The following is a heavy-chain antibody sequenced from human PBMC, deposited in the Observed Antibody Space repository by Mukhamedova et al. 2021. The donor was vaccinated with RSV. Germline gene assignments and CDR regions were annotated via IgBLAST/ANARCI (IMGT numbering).Heavy chain of an antibody. CDR2: IYYSGST. Sequence: GKGLEWIGYIYYSGSTNYNPSLKSRVTISVDTSKNQFSLKLSSVTAADTAVYYCARGGGIVGATWVDYWGQGTLGTVSS. V-gene: IGHV4-59*13. D-gene: IGHD1-26*01. J-gene: IGHJ4*02. CDR3: ARGGGIVGATWVDY.